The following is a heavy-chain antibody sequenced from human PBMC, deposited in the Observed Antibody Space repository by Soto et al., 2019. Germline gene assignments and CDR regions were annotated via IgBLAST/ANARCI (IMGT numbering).Heavy chain of an antibody. D-gene: IGHD2-2*02. J-gene: IGHJ4*02. CDR1: GFTFSSYA. CDR2: ISGSGGST. V-gene: IGHV3-23*01. CDR3: AKDSRYCSSTSCYTTFDY. Sequence: EVQLLESGGGLVQPGGSLRLSCAASGFTFSSYAMSWVRQAPGKGLEWVSAISGSGGSTYYADSVKGRFTISRDNSKNTLYLQMNSLRAEDTAVYYCAKDSRYCSSTSCYTTFDYWGQGTLVTVSS.